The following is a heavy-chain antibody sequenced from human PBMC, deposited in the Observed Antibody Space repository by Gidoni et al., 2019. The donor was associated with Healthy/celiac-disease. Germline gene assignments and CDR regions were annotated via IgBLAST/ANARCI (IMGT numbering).Heavy chain of an antibody. Sequence: QVQLAQSGAEVKKPAAPVTVSCKASGYTFTSYGISWVRQAPGQGLEWMGWISAYNGNTNYAQKLQGRVTMTTDTSTSTAYMELRSLRSDDTAVYYCVGGSSSLLDYYYGMDVWGQGTTVTVSS. CDR2: ISAYNGNT. D-gene: IGHD6-13*01. CDR1: GYTFTSYG. V-gene: IGHV1-18*01. CDR3: VGGSSSLLDYYYGMDV. J-gene: IGHJ6*02.